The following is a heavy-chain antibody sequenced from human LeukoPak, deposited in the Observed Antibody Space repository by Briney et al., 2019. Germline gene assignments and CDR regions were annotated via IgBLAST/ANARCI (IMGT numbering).Heavy chain of an antibody. Sequence: SETLSLTCTVSGGSISSYYWSWIRQPPGKGLEWIGYIYYSGSTNYNPSLKSRVTISVDTSKNQFSLKLSSVTAADTAVYYCARRVMPGYYGMDVWGQGTTVTVSS. D-gene: IGHD2-21*01. V-gene: IGHV4-59*08. J-gene: IGHJ6*02. CDR3: ARRVMPGYYGMDV. CDR2: IYYSGST. CDR1: GGSISSYY.